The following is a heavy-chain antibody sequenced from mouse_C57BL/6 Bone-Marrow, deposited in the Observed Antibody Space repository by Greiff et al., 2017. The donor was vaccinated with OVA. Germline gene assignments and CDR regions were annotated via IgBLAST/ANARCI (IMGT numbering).Heavy chain of an antibody. V-gene: IGHV1-63*01. CDR2: IYPGGGYT. J-gene: IGHJ1*03. CDR1: GYTFTNYW. Sequence: ESGAELLRPGTSVKMSCKASGYTFTNYWIGWAKQRPGHGLEWIGDIYPGGGYTNYNEKFKGKATLTADKSSSTAYMQFSSLTSEDSAIYYCARRYGSSYRYFDVWGTGTTVTVSS. CDR3: ARRYGSSYRYFDV. D-gene: IGHD1-1*01.